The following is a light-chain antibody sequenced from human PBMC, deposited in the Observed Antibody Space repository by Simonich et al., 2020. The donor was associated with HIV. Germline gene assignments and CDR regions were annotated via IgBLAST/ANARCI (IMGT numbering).Light chain of an antibody. CDR1: QSVSIN. CDR3: QQYNRWPPWT. CDR2: GAS. V-gene: IGKV3D-15*01. J-gene: IGKJ1*01. Sequence: EIVMTQSPATLSVSPGERATLSCRASQSVSINLAWYQQKPGQAPRLLIYGASTRATGIPGRFSGSGSGTEFTLTISSLQSEDFAVYYCQQYNRWPPWTFGQGTKVEIK.